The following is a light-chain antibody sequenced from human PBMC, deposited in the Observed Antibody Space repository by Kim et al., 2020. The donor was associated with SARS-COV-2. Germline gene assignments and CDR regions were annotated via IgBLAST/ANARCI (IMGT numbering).Light chain of an antibody. V-gene: IGLV2-14*03. CDR1: SSDVGGYNN. CDR3: SSYTSSSTWV. Sequence: GQSITISCPGTSSDVGGYNNVSWYQQHPGKAPKTMIYDVSNRPSGVSNRFSGSKSGNTASLTISGLQAEDEADYYCSSYTSSSTWVFGGGTKLTVL. J-gene: IGLJ3*02. CDR2: DVS.